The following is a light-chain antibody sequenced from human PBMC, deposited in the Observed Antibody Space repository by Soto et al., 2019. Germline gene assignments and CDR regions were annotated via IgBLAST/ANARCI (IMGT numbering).Light chain of an antibody. Sequence: EIVMTQSPATLSVSPGETAYLSCRASQSAGNFSAWYQQKPGQAPRLLIYYISTRATTFPARFSGGGSGTEFTLTISSLQSEDFAVYYCQQYNRWPQTFGQGTKVDIK. CDR2: YIS. J-gene: IGKJ1*01. CDR3: QQYNRWPQT. CDR1: QSAGNF. V-gene: IGKV3-15*01.